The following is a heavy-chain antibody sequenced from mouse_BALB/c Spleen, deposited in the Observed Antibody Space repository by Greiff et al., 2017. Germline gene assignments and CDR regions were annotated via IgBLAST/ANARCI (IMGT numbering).Heavy chain of an antibody. CDR1: GFTFSSYA. CDR2: ISSGGSYT. J-gene: IGHJ2*01. CDR3: ARQTGTGAYYFDY. Sequence: EVQLVESGGGLVKPGGSLTLSCAASGFTFSSYAMSWVRQTPEKRLEWVATISSGGSYTYYPDSVKGRFTISRDNAKNTLYLQMSSLRSEDTAMYYCARQTGTGAYYFDYWGQGTTLTVSS. V-gene: IGHV5-9-3*01. D-gene: IGHD4-1*01.